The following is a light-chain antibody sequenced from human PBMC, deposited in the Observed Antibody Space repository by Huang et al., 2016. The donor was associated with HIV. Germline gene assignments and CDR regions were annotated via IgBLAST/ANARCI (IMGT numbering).Light chain of an antibody. Sequence: EIVLTQSPGTLSLSPGERATLSCRASQSVSSSYLAWYQQKPGQAPRLLIYGASSRATGIPDRFSGSGSGTDFTLTISRLEPEDFAVYYCQQYGSSPMYTLGQGTELEIK. CDR2: GAS. V-gene: IGKV3-20*01. CDR1: QSVSSSY. J-gene: IGKJ2*01. CDR3: QQYGSSPMYT.